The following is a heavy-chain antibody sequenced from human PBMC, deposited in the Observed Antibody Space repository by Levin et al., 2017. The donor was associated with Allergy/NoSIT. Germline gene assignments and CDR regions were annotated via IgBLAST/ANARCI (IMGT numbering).Heavy chain of an antibody. CDR3: ARGGCSSTSCLDN. Sequence: RSGGSLRLSCAASGFTFSNYYMHWVRQAPGKGLVWVSRVISDGSITDYADSVKGRFTISRDNAGNTLYLQMNSLRAEDTAVYYCARGGCSSTSCLDNWGQGILVTVSS. V-gene: IGHV3-74*01. CDR1: GFTFSNYY. J-gene: IGHJ4*02. CDR2: VISDGSIT. D-gene: IGHD2-2*01.